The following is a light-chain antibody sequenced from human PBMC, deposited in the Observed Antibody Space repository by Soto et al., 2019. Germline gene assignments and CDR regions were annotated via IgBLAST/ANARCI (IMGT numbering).Light chain of an antibody. J-gene: IGLJ2*01. CDR3: GADHGSGSNFVYLV. V-gene: IGLV9-49*01. CDR2: VGTGGIVG. Sequence: QSALTQPPSASASLGASVTLTCTLSSGYSNYKVDWYQQRPGKGPRFVMRVGTGGIVGSKGDGIPDRFSVLGSGLNRYLTIKNIQEEDESDYHCGADHGSGSNFVYLVFGGGTKVTVL. CDR1: SGYSNYK.